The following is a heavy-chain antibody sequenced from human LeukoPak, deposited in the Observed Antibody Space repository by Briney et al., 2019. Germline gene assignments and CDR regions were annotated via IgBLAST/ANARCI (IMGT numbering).Heavy chain of an antibody. CDR2: INHSGST. V-gene: IGHV4-34*01. CDR3: ARSHTFTAMQIYAFNI. D-gene: IGHD2-2*01. CDR1: GGSFSGYY. J-gene: IGHJ3*02. Sequence: SETLSLTCAVYGGSFSGYYWSWIRQPPGKGLEWIGEINHSGSTNYKPSLKSRVAISLDTSKNQFSLKLTSATAADTAVYYCARSHTFTAMQIYAFNIWGQGTTVTVSS.